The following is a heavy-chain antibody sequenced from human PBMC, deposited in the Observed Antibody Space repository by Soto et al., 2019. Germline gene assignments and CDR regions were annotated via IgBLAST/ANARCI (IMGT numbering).Heavy chain of an antibody. J-gene: IGHJ4*02. D-gene: IGHD5-18*01. CDR2: INAGNGNT. Sequence: QVQLVQSGAEEKKPGASVKVSCKASGYTFTSYAMHWVRQAPGQRLEWMGWINAGNGNTKYSQKFQGRVTITRDTSASTAYMELSSLRSEDTAVYYCARPGGYSYGYDYWGQGTLVTVSS. CDR1: GYTFTSYA. V-gene: IGHV1-3*05. CDR3: ARPGGYSYGYDY.